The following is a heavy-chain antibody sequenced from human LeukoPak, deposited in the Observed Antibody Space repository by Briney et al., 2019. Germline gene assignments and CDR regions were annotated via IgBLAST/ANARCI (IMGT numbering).Heavy chain of an antibody. CDR1: GYKFTDDY. V-gene: IGHV1-2*02. D-gene: IGHD3-16*01. J-gene: IGHJ4*02. CDR3: APIAEAYTSWWKV. Sequence: ASVKVSCKASGYKFTDDYMHWVRQAPGQGLEFMGWINPDSGFTNYAQKFKGRVTMTRDTSISTAYLGVRSLTSDDTAVYYCAPIAEAYTSWWKVWGQGTLVTVSS. CDR2: INPDSGFT.